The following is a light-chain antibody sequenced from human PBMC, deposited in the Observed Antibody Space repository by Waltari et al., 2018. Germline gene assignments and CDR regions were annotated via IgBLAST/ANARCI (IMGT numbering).Light chain of an antibody. J-gene: IGKJ3*01. CDR2: AAS. CDR1: QGISSY. CDR3: QQHNSHPFT. Sequence: DIQMTQSPSSLSASVGDTVTITCRASQGISSYLAWYQQKPGKATKRLIYAASTLQSGVPSRFSGSGSGTDFTLTISSLQPEDFATDYCQQHNSHPFTFGPGTKLDI. V-gene: IGKV1-16*01.